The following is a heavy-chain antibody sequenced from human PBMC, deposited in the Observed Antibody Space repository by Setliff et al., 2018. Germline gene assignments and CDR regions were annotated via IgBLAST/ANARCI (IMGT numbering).Heavy chain of an antibody. CDR2: ISDDGSNE. CDR1: GFTVSTFS. Sequence: GSLRLSCAASGFTVSTFSMHWVRQAPVKGLEWVATISDDGSNEFYADSVQGRFTISRDNAKNSLYLQMNSLRAEDMAVYYCARDVYDFRTGLAAPWGQGTLVTVSS. V-gene: IGHV3-30*03. J-gene: IGHJ5*02. D-gene: IGHD3-3*01. CDR3: ARDVYDFRTGLAAP.